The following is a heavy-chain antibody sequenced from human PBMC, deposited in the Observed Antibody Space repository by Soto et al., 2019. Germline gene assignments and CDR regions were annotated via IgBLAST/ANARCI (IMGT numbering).Heavy chain of an antibody. D-gene: IGHD6-13*01. CDR3: ASQKEDGAGSSWYNRYYNSGTDF. J-gene: IGHJ6*02. Sequence: WIRKKTSKGLEWVAVISYDGSNKYYADSVKGRFTISRDNSENTLYLQMNSLRAEDTAVYYCASQKEDGAGSSWYNRYYNSGTDFRGQRTTVT. V-gene: IGHV3-30*03. CDR2: ISYDGSNK.